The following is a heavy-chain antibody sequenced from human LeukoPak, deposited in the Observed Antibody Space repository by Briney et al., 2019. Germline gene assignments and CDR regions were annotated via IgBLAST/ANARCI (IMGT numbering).Heavy chain of an antibody. CDR2: IYYSGTT. J-gene: IGHJ6*03. CDR1: GGSISNYY. Sequence: PSETLSLTCTVSGGSISNYYWNWIRQPPGKGLEWIGYIYYSGTTNYNPSLKSRVSMSVDTSKNQFSLKLSSVTAADTAVYYCARDREKDYYYMDVWGKGTTVTVSS. V-gene: IGHV4-59*01. CDR3: ARDREKDYYYMDV.